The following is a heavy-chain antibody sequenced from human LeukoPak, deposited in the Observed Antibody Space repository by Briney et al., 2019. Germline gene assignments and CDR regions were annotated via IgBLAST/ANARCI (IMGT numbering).Heavy chain of an antibody. CDR1: GGSISGSSYY. J-gene: IGHJ4*02. Sequence: PSETLSLTCTVSGGSISGSSYYWGWIRQPPGKGLEWIGSIYYSGSTYYNPSLKSRVTISVDTSKNQFSLKLSSVTAADTAVYYCARRSYNWNDYWGQGTLVTVSS. CDR3: ARRSYNWNDY. D-gene: IGHD1-20*01. V-gene: IGHV4-39*01. CDR2: IYYSGST.